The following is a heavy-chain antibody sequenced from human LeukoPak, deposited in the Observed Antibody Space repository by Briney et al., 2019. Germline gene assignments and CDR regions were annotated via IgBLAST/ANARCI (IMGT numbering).Heavy chain of an antibody. J-gene: IGHJ4*02. CDR1: GGTFSSYA. Sequence: ASVKVSCKASGGTFSSYAISWVRQAPGQGLEWMGGIIPIFGTANYAQKFQGRVTITADESTSTAYMELSSLRSEDTAVYYCAREETRWLQFEYYLDYWGQGTLVTVSS. CDR3: AREETRWLQFEYYLDY. CDR2: IIPIFGTA. V-gene: IGHV1-69*13. D-gene: IGHD5-24*01.